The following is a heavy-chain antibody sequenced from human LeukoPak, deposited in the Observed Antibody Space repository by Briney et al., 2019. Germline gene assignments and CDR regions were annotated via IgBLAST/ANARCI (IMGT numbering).Heavy chain of an antibody. CDR2: TYYRSKWYN. CDR1: GDSVSSNSAA. CDR3: ARHGLLQQWLVEGWFDP. V-gene: IGHV6-1*01. Sequence: SQTLSLTCAISGDSVSSNSAAWNWIRQSPSRGLEGVGRTYYRSKWYNDYAVSVKSRITINPDTSKNQFSLKLSSVTAADTAAYYCARHGLLQQWLVEGWFDPWGQGTLVTVSS. J-gene: IGHJ5*02. D-gene: IGHD6-19*01.